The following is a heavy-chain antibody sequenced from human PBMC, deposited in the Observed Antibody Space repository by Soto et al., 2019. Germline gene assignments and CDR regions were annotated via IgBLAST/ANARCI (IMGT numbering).Heavy chain of an antibody. Sequence: QVQLVESGGGVVQPGRSLRLSCAASGFTFSSYTMHWVRQAPGKGLEWVAGISNDGSNKDYADSVKGRFTTSRVNSKNLRHLQMNSLRAEDTAVYYGAGEWSISVAAPGYWGQGTLVCVSS. CDR3: AGEWSISVAAPGY. V-gene: IGHV3-30-3*01. J-gene: IGHJ4*02. D-gene: IGHD6-19*01. CDR1: GFTFSSYT. CDR2: ISNDGSNK.